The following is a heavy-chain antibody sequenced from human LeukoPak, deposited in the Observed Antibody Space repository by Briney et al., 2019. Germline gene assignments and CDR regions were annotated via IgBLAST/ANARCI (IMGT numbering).Heavy chain of an antibody. J-gene: IGHJ4*02. Sequence: GGSLRLSCAASGFTFSSYEMNWVRQAPGKGLEWVSYISSSGSTIYYADSVKGRFTISRDNAKNSLYLQMNSLRAEDTAVYYCARGGHYYDSSGHLDYWGQGTLVTVSS. CDR2: ISSSGSTI. CDR1: GFTFSSYE. V-gene: IGHV3-48*03. D-gene: IGHD3-22*01. CDR3: ARGGHYYDSSGHLDY.